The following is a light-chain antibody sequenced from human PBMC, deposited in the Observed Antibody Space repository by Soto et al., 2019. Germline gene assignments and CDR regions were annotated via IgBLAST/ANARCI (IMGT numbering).Light chain of an antibody. CDR2: EVS. J-gene: IGLJ2*01. CDR1: SSDVGGYNY. CDR3: SSYAGNNNLV. Sequence: QSVLTQPPSASGSPGQSVTISCTGTSSDVGGYNYVSWYQQHPGKAPKLMIYEVSERPSGVPDRFSGSKSGNTASLTVSGLQAEDEADYYCSSYAGNNNLVFGGGTQLIVL. V-gene: IGLV2-8*01.